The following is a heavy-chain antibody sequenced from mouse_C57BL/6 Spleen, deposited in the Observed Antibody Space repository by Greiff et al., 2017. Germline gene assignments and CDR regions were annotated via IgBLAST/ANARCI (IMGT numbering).Heavy chain of an antibody. Sequence: QVQLQQPGAELVKPGASVKMSCKASGYTFTSYWITWVKQRPGQGLEWIGDIYPGSGSTNYNEKFKSKATLTVDTSASTAYMQLSSLTSEDSAVYCCARSNWDVEAWFAYWGQGTLVTVSA. CDR3: ARSNWDVEAWFAY. CDR2: IYPGSGST. V-gene: IGHV1-55*01. CDR1: GYTFTSYW. D-gene: IGHD4-1*02. J-gene: IGHJ3*01.